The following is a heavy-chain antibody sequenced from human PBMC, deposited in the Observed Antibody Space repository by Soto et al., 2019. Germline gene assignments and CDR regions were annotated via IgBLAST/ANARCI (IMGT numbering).Heavy chain of an antibody. Sequence: AEKVSCKAAGRTFSSYAIRWVRQAPGQGHEWMGGIIPIFGTANYAQKLQGRVTITADEYTSTAYMELSSLRSEDTAVYYCAAGRFGELEDAFDIWGQGTMVTVSS. CDR1: GRTFSSYA. CDR3: AAGRFGELEDAFDI. D-gene: IGHD3-10*01. CDR2: IIPIFGTA. J-gene: IGHJ3*02. V-gene: IGHV1-69*13.